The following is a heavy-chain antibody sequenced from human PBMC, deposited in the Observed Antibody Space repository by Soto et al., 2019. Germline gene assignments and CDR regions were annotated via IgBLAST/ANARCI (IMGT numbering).Heavy chain of an antibody. D-gene: IGHD6-13*01. CDR3: AYCGYYSSSWFPDY. J-gene: IGHJ4*02. V-gene: IGHV2-5*02. Sequence: QITLKESGPSLVKPTQTLTLTCTFSGFSLTTNGVGVGWIRQSPGEALEWLALIYWDDDKRYSPSLKSRLTLTTDPSKTPGVLTMTNMDSVDTATYYCAYCGYYSSSWFPDYWGQGTLVTVSS. CDR2: IYWDDDK. CDR1: GFSLTTNGVG.